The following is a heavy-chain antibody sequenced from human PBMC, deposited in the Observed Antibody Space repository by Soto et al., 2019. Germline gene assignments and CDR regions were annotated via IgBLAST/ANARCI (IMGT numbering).Heavy chain of an antibody. CDR1: GGTFSSYA. V-gene: IGHV1-69*13. CDR3: ARDDDGRQLVPDY. CDR2: IIPIFGTA. D-gene: IGHD6-6*01. J-gene: IGHJ4*02. Sequence: ASVKVSCKASGGTFSSYAISWVRQAPGQGLEWMGGIIPIFGTANYAQKFQGRVTITADESTSTAYMELSSLRSEDTAVYYCARDDDGRQLVPDYWGQGTLVTVSS.